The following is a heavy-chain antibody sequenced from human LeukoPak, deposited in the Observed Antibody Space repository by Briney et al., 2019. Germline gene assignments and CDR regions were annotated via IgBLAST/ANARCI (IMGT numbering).Heavy chain of an antibody. Sequence: SETLSLTCAVYGGSFSSYYWSWIRQPPGKGLEWIGYIYYSGSTNYNPSLKSRVTISVDTSKNQFSLKLSSVTAADTAVYYCARTARGRYFDWGQGTLVTVSS. V-gene: IGHV4-59*01. D-gene: IGHD3-9*01. CDR2: IYYSGST. CDR1: GGSFSSYY. CDR3: ARTARGRYFD. J-gene: IGHJ4*02.